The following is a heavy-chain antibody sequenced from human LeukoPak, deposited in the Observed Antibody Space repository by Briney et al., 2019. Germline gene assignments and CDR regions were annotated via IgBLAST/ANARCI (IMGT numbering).Heavy chain of an antibody. V-gene: IGHV3-53*01. J-gene: IGHJ4*02. D-gene: IGHD3-22*01. CDR3: ARDLDYYDSSGSHRRRNYFDY. Sequence: GGSLRLSCAASGFTVSSSYMSWVRQAPGKGLEWVSIIHSDGSTYYADSVKGRCTISRDTSKNTLYLQMNSLRGEDTAMYYCARDLDYYDSSGSHRRRNYFDYWGQGTLVTVSS. CDR2: IHSDGST. CDR1: GFTVSSSY.